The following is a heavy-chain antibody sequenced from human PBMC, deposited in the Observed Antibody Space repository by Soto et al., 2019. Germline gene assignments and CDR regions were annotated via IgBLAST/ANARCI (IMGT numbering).Heavy chain of an antibody. V-gene: IGHV3-30*18. Sequence: QVQLVESGGGVVQPGRSLRLSCAASGFTFSSYGMHWVRQAPGKGLEWVAVISYDGSNKYYADSVKGRFTISRDNSKNPLYLQMNSLRAEDTAVYYCAKVGGTTGFGYWGQGTLVTVSS. J-gene: IGHJ4*02. CDR2: ISYDGSNK. CDR3: AKVGGTTGFGY. D-gene: IGHD3-16*01. CDR1: GFTFSSYG.